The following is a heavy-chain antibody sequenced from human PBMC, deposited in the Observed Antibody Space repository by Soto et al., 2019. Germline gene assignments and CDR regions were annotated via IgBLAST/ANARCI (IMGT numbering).Heavy chain of an antibody. CDR2: IYYSGST. J-gene: IGHJ4*02. Sequence: QLQLQESGPGLVKPSETLSLTCTVSGGSISSSSYYWGWIRQPPGKGVEWIGSIYYSGSTYYNPSLKSRVTISLDTSKNQFSLKLSSVTAADTAVYYCARREAAGRRYFDYWGQGTLVTVSS. CDR3: ARREAAGRRYFDY. D-gene: IGHD6-19*01. CDR1: GGSISSSSYY. V-gene: IGHV4-39*01.